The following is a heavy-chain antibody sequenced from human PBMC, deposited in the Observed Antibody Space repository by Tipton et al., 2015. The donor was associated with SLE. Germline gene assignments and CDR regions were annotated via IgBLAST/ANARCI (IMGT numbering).Heavy chain of an antibody. D-gene: IGHD2-15*01. Sequence: TLSLNCTVSGGSISGYYWSWIRQPPGEGLECIGYVYSSEDTHYNPSLKSRVSMSIDTSKNQFSLKVNSVTAADTAIYYCARGPGFCNGGNCQGDRRWFDPWGQGILVTVSS. CDR1: GGSISGYY. J-gene: IGHJ5*02. CDR3: ARGPGFCNGGNCQGDRRWFDP. V-gene: IGHV4-59*01. CDR2: VYSSEDT.